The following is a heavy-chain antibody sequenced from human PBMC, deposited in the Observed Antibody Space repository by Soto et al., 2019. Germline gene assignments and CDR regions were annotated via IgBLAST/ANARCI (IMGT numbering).Heavy chain of an antibody. CDR3: ARRGGLAVAVPYFDY. D-gene: IGHD6-19*01. V-gene: IGHV4-39*01. CDR1: GGSISSSSYY. CDR2: IYYSGST. J-gene: IGHJ4*02. Sequence: SETLSLTCTVSGGSISSSSYYWGWIRRPPGKGLEWIGSIYYSGSTYYNPSLKSRVTISVDTSKNQFSLKLSSVTAADTAVYYCARRGGLAVAVPYFDYWGQGTLVTVSS.